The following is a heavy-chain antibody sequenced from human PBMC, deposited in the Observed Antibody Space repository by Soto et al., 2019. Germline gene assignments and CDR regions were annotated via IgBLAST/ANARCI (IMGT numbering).Heavy chain of an antibody. CDR2: INPSGGST. V-gene: IGHV1-46*01. J-gene: IGHJ3*02. CDR1: GYTFTSYY. Sequence: ASVKVSCKASGYTFTSYYMHWVRQAPGQGLEWMGIINPSGGSTSYAQKFQGRVPMTRDTSTSTVYMELSSLRSEDTAVYYCARELGPGAFDIWGQGTMVTVSS. D-gene: IGHD7-27*01. CDR3: ARELGPGAFDI.